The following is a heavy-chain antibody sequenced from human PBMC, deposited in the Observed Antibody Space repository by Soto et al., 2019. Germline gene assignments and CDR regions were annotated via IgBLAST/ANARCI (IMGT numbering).Heavy chain of an antibody. D-gene: IGHD3-22*01. V-gene: IGHV3-74*01. CDR3: ARDYPMIVVGDNWFDP. CDR2: INSDGSST. CDR1: GFTFSSYL. J-gene: IGHJ5*02. Sequence: PGGFLRLSCAASGFTFSSYLMHWVRQAPGKGLVWVSRINSDGSSTSYADSVKGRFTISRDNAKNTLYLQMNSLRAEDTAVYYCARDYPMIVVGDNWFDPWGQGTLVTVS.